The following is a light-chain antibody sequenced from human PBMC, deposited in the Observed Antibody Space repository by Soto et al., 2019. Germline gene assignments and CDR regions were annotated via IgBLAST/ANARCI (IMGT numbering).Light chain of an antibody. CDR3: ETWDSNTWV. V-gene: IGLV4-60*02. CDR2: VEGGGSF. Sequence: QLVLTQSSSASASLGSSVKLTCTLSSGHSSHIIAWHQQQPGKAPRYLMKVEGGGSFNKGSGVPDRFSGYRSGADRYLTISNLQFEDEADYYCETWDSNTWVFGGGTQLTVL. CDR1: SGHSSHI. J-gene: IGLJ3*02.